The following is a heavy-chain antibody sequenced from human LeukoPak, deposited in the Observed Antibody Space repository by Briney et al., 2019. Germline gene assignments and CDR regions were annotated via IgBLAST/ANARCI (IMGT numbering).Heavy chain of an antibody. Sequence: GRSLRLSCAASGFTFSSYAMHWVRQAPGKGLEWVAVISYDGSNKYCADSVKGRFTISRDNSKNTLYLQMNSLRAEDTAVYYCARLPQTYGGKLDAFDIWGQGTMVTVSS. CDR1: GFTFSSYA. CDR3: ARLPQTYGGKLDAFDI. J-gene: IGHJ3*02. V-gene: IGHV3-30-3*01. CDR2: ISYDGSNK. D-gene: IGHD4-23*01.